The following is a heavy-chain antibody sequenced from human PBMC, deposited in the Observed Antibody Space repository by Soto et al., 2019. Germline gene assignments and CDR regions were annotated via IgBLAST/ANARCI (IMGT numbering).Heavy chain of an antibody. V-gene: IGHV4-34*01. J-gene: IGHJ1*01. Sequence: SEALSVTWVVYGGSFSGYYWSLIRQAPGKGLEWIGQINHRGSTSYTPSLKSRVTMSVDTSKNQFSMNLISVTAADTAVYYCARGPGFCCCDNCHTWISHWGQRTPVTVSS. D-gene: IGHD2-21*01. CDR3: ARGPGFCCCDNCHTWISH. CDR1: GGSFSGYY. CDR2: INHRGST.